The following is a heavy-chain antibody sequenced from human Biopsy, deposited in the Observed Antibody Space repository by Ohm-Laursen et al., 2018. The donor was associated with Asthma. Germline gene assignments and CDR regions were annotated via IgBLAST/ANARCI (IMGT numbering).Heavy chain of an antibody. J-gene: IGHJ4*02. Sequence: VKISCKALGGTFNTYVIGWVRQAPGQGLEWMGGINSVFGTTTYPQKFQDRVTITADDSTSTVYMELSSLRSEDMAVYYCARKAGSCISRTCYSLDFWGQGTLVTVSS. V-gene: IGHV1-69*13. CDR1: GGTFNTYV. CDR3: ARKAGSCISRTCYSLDF. CDR2: INSVFGTT. D-gene: IGHD2-2*01.